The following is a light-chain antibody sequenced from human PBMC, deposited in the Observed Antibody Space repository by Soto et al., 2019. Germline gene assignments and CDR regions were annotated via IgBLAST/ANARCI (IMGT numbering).Light chain of an antibody. J-gene: IGKJ5*01. CDR1: QSVRSN. Sequence: EIVMTQSPATLSVSPGERATVSCRASQSVRSNLAWYQQKPGQAPRLVIYGASTRATGIPARFSGSGSGTEFTLTISSLQPEDVATYYCQKYNSAPITFGQGTRLDIK. CDR3: QKYNSAPIT. V-gene: IGKV3-15*01. CDR2: GAS.